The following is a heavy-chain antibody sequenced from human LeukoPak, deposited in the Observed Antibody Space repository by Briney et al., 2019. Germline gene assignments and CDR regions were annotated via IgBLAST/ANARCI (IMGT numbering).Heavy chain of an antibody. CDR2: IYTSGST. CDR3: AGTVTSAAAGTIYNWFDP. CDR1: GGSISSGSYY. J-gene: IGHJ5*02. V-gene: IGHV4-61*02. D-gene: IGHD6-13*01. Sequence: PSQTLSLTCTVSGGSISSGSYYWSWIRQPAGKGLEWIGRIYTSGSTNYNPSLKSRVTISVDTSKNQFSLKLSSVTAADTAVYYCAGTVTSAAAGTIYNWFDPWGQGTLVTVSS.